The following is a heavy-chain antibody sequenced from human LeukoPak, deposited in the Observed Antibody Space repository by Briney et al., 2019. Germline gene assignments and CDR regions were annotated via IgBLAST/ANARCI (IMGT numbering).Heavy chain of an antibody. D-gene: IGHD2-2*01. Sequence: PGGSLRLSCAASGFTFSNYAMSWVRQAPGKGLEWVSAISSSGGSTYYADSVKGRFTISRDNSKNTLYLQMNSLRAEDTAVYYCAKALRNLGYCSTTSCPFDYWGQGALVTVSS. CDR2: ISSSGGST. J-gene: IGHJ4*02. CDR1: GFTFSNYA. V-gene: IGHV3-23*01. CDR3: AKALRNLGYCSTTSCPFDY.